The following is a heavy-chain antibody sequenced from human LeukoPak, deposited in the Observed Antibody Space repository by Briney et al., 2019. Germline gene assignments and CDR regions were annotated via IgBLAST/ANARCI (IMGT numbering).Heavy chain of an antibody. CDR2: IYYSGST. CDR3: AGLLGWLIRYFDY. J-gene: IGHJ4*02. D-gene: IGHD5-24*01. Sequence: PSETLSLTCTVSGGSISSSSYYWGWIRQPPGKGLEWIGSIYYSGSTYYNPSLKSRVTISVDTSKNQFSLKLSSVTAADTAVYYCAGLLGWLIRYFDYWGQGTLVTVSS. CDR1: GGSISSSSYY. V-gene: IGHV4-39*01.